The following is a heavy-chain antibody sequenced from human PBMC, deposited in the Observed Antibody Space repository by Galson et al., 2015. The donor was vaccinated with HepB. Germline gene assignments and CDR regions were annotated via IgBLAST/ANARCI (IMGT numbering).Heavy chain of an antibody. D-gene: IGHD1-26*01. CDR1: GGTFSSYA. V-gene: IGHV1-69*04. CDR2: IIPILGIA. CDR3: ASVGQRAYRIVGATKAVAGAFDI. J-gene: IGHJ3*02. Sequence: SVKVSCKASGGTFSSYAISWVRQAPGQGLEWMGRIIPILGIANYAQKFQGRVTITADKSTSTAYMELSSLRSEDTAVYYCASVGQRAYRIVGATKAVAGAFDIWGQGTMVTVSS.